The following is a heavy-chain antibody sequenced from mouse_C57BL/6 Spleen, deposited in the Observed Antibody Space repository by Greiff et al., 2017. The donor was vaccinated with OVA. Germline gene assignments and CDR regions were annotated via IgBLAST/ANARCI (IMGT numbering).Heavy chain of an antibody. Sequence: VQLQQSGPELVKPGASVKIPCKASGYTFTDYNMDWVKQSHGKSLEWIGDINPNNGGTIYNQKFKGKATLTVDKSSSTAYMELRSLTSEDTAVYYCAREKSYSNYGYFDVWGTGTTVTVSS. J-gene: IGHJ1*03. CDR2: INPNNGGT. V-gene: IGHV1-18*01. D-gene: IGHD2-5*01. CDR1: GYTFTDYN. CDR3: AREKSYSNYGYFDV.